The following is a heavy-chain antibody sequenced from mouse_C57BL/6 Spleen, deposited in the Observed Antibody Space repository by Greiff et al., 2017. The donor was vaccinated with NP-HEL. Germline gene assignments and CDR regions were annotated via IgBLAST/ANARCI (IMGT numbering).Heavy chain of an antibody. D-gene: IGHD2-3*01. CDR2: IDPSDSET. CDR1: GYTFTSYW. CDR3: ARSPLYDYEGMDY. Sequence: QVQLKQPGAELVRPGSSVKLSCKASGYTFTSYWMHWVKQRPIQGLEWIGNIDPSDSETHYNQKFKDKATLTVDKSSSTAYMQLSSLTSEDSAVYYCARSPLYDYEGMDYWGQGTSVTVSS. V-gene: IGHV1-52*01. J-gene: IGHJ4*01.